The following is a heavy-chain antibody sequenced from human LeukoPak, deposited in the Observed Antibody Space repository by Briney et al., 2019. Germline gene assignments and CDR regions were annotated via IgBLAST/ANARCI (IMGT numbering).Heavy chain of an antibody. J-gene: IGHJ4*02. CDR1: GGSISSYY. CDR3: ARAPLYCSGGSCQNYYFDY. V-gene: IGHV4-59*01. D-gene: IGHD2-15*01. CDR2: IYYSGST. Sequence: SETLSLTCTVSGGSISSYYWSWIRQPPGKGLEWIGYIYYSGSTNYNPSLKSRVTISVDTSKNQFSLKLSSVTAADTAVYYCARAPLYCSGGSCQNYYFDYWGQGTLVTVSS.